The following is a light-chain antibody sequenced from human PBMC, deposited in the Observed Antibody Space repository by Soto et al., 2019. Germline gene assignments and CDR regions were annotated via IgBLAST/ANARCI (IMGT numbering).Light chain of an antibody. J-gene: IGKJ2*01. Sequence: EIVLKQSPATLSLSPGERATLSCRASQSVSSYLAWYQQKPGQAPRLLIYDASNRATGIPDRFSGSGSGTDFTLTISSLEPEDVAVYYCQQRSNWPPYTFGQGTKLEIK. CDR3: QQRSNWPPYT. V-gene: IGKV3-11*01. CDR2: DAS. CDR1: QSVSSY.